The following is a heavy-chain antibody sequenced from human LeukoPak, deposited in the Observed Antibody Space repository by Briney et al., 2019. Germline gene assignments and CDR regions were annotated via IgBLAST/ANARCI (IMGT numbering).Heavy chain of an antibody. CDR3: ARVRSEAMVNPDDAFDI. J-gene: IGHJ3*02. V-gene: IGHV1-46*01. CDR2: INPSGGST. D-gene: IGHD5-18*01. CDR1: GYTFTSYG. Sequence: ASVKVSCKASGYTFTSYGISWVRQAPGQGLEWMGIINPSGGSTSYAQKFQGRVTMTRDTSTSTVYMELSSLRSEDTAVYYCARVRSEAMVNPDDAFDIWGQGTMVTVSP.